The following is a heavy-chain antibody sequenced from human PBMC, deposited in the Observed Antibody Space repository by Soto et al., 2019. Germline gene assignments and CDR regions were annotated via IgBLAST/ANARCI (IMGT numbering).Heavy chain of an antibody. J-gene: IGHJ6*02. CDR2: IIPIFGTA. V-gene: IGHV1-69*12. D-gene: IGHD2-2*01. Sequence: QVQLVQSGAEVKKPGSSVKVSCKASGGTFSSYAISWVRQAPGQGLEWMGGIIPIFGTANYAQKFQGRVTITADESTSTAYMELSSLRSEDTAVYYCARGARVNSVPAAPYGMDVWGHGTTVTVSS. CDR3: ARGARVNSVPAAPYGMDV. CDR1: GGTFSSYA.